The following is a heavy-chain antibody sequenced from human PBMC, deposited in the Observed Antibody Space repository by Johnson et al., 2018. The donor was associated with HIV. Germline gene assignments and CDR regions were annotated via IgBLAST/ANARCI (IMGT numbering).Heavy chain of an antibody. Sequence: VQLVESGGVVVQPGGSLRLSCSASGFTFDDYTMHWVRQAPGKGLEWVSLISWDGGSTYYADSVKGRFTISRDNSKHSLYLQMNSLRTEDTALYYCAKDGSAYCGGDFPTGAFDIWGQGTMVTVSS. D-gene: IGHD2-21*01. CDR3: AKDGSAYCGGDFPTGAFDI. CDR2: ISWDGGST. V-gene: IGHV3-43*01. J-gene: IGHJ3*02. CDR1: GFTFDDYT.